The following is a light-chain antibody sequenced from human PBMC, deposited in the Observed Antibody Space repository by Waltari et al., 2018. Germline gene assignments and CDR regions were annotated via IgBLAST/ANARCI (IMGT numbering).Light chain of an antibody. CDR1: QSVLYSSNNKNY. J-gene: IGKJ1*01. CDR3: QQYYSRPRT. V-gene: IGKV4-1*01. Sequence: DIVMTQSPDSLAVSLGERATINCKSSQSVLYSSNNKNYLAWYQQKPGQPPKLLIDWASTRESGVPDRFSGSGSGTDFTLTISSLQAEDVAVYYCQQYYSRPRTFGQGTKVEIK. CDR2: WAS.